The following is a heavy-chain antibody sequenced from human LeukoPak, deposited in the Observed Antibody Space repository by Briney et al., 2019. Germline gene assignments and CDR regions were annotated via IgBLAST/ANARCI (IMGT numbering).Heavy chain of an antibody. Sequence: ASVKVSCKASGYTFTSYGISWVRQAPRQGLEWMGWISAYSGNTNYAQKRQGRVTMTTDTSTSTAYMELRSLSSDDTAVYYCARIGPDDSGSYYWGQGTLVTVSS. CDR1: GYTFTSYG. CDR3: ARIGPDDSGSYY. J-gene: IGHJ4*02. V-gene: IGHV1-18*01. CDR2: ISAYSGNT. D-gene: IGHD1-26*01.